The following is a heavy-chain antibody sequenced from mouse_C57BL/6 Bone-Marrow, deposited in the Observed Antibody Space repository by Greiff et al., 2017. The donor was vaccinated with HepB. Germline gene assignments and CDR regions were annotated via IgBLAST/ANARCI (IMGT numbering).Heavy chain of an antibody. CDR2: IYPGSGST. CDR1: GYTFTSYW. D-gene: IGHD2-5*01. J-gene: IGHJ1*03. V-gene: IGHV1-55*01. CDR3: ARGAYYSNCCDWYFDV. Sequence: QVQLKQPGAELVKPGASVKMSCKASGYTFTSYWITWVKQRPGQGLEWIGDIYPGSGSTNYNEKFKSKATLTVDTSSSTAYMQLSSLTSVDSAGYYGARGAYYSNCCDWYFDVWGTGTTVTVSS.